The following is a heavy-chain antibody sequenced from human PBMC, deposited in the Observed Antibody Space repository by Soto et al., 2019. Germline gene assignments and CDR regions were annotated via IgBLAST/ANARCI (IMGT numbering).Heavy chain of an antibody. V-gene: IGHV3-21*01. CDR1: GFTFSSYS. J-gene: IGHJ4*02. D-gene: IGHD1-7*01. CDR2: ISSSSSYI. Sequence: EVPLVESGGGLVKPGGSLRLSCAASGFTFSSYSMNWVRQAPGKGLEWVSSISSSSSYIYYADSVKGRFTISRDNAKNSLYLQMNSLRAEDTAVYYCASATAGTTRVSYWGQGTLVTVSS. CDR3: ASATAGTTRVSY.